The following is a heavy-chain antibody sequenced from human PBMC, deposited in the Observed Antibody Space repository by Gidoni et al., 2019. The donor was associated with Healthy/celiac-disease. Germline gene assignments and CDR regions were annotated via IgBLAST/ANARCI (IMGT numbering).Heavy chain of an antibody. Sequence: QVQLVESGGGVVQPGRSLRLSCAASGFTFSSYGMHWVRQAPGKGLEWVAVIWYDGSNKYYADSVKGRFTISRDNSKNTLYLQMNSLRAEDTAVYYCARDRELSGGLGDYWGQGTLVTVSS. J-gene: IGHJ4*02. V-gene: IGHV3-33*01. CDR3: ARDRELSGGLGDY. CDR1: GFTFSSYG. D-gene: IGHD3-10*02. CDR2: IWYDGSNK.